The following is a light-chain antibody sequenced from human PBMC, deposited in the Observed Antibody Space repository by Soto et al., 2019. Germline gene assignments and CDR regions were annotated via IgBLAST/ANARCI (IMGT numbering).Light chain of an antibody. Sequence: QSALTQPASVSGSPGQSITISCTGTSSDVGAYNYVSWYQQYPGKAPKLVIYGTTNRPSGVPDRFSGSKSGTSASLAITGLQAEDEADYYCQSYDGTLSGSYVFGIGTKVTVL. CDR1: SSDVGAYNY. CDR3: QSYDGTLSGSYV. J-gene: IGLJ1*01. V-gene: IGLV2-14*01. CDR2: GTT.